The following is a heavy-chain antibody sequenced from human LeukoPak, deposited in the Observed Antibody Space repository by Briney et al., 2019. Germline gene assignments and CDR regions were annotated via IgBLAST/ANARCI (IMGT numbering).Heavy chain of an antibody. CDR3: ATVPKVTGTMRGHAFDI. V-gene: IGHV1-8*01. CDR1: GYTFTSYD. CDR2: MNPNSGNT. Sequence: GASVKVSCEASGYTFTSYDINWVRQAAGQGLEWMGWMNPNSGNTGYAQKFQGRVTMTRSTSISTAYMELGSLTSEDTAVYYCATVPKVTGTMRGHAFDIWGQGTMVTVSS. J-gene: IGHJ3*02. D-gene: IGHD1/OR15-1a*01.